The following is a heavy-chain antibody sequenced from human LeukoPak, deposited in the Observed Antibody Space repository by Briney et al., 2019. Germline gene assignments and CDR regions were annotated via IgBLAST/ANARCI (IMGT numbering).Heavy chain of an antibody. J-gene: IGHJ5*02. V-gene: IGHV3-30*02. CDR3: AKDFWTAGRDWFDP. CDR2: ISHHANLK. Sequence: PGGSLRLSCEASGVPFSTYAMNWRRHAPGKRLEWVLYISHHANLKDYMKSVTGRFTISRDNSKNTMFLQMNSLRPEDAATYYCAKDFWTAGRDWFDPWGQGTLVTVFS. D-gene: IGHD6-13*01. CDR1: GVPFSTYA.